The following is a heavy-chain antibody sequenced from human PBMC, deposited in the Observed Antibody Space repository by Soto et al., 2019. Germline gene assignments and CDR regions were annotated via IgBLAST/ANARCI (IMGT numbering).Heavy chain of an antibody. CDR1: GFTFSSYA. Sequence: EVQLLESGGGLVQPGGSLRLSCAASGFTFSSYAMNWVRQAPGKGLEWVSTISFSGVNRHYADSVKGRFTISRDNSKNTLYLQMNSLRAEDTVIYYCAKVGSGSYSAHSWGQGTLVTVSS. J-gene: IGHJ4*02. CDR3: AKVGSGSYSAHS. D-gene: IGHD3-10*01. V-gene: IGHV3-23*01. CDR2: ISFSGVNR.